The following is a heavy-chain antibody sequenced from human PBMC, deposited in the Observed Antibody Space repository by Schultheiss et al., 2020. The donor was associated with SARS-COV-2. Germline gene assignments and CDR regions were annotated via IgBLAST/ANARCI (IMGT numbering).Heavy chain of an antibody. J-gene: IGHJ6*02. V-gene: IGHV5-51*01. CDR2: IYPGDSDT. CDR3: ARTMTTVTTFEVYYYYGMDV. Sequence: GESLKISCKGSGYSFTSYWIGWVRQMPGKGLEWMGIIYPGDSDTRYSPSFQGQVTISADKSISTAYLQWSSLKASDTAMYYCARTMTTVTTFEVYYYYGMDVWGQGTTVTVSS. CDR1: GYSFTSYW. D-gene: IGHD4-11*01.